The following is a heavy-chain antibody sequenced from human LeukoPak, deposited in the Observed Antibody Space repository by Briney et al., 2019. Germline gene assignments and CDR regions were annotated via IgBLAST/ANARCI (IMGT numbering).Heavy chain of an antibody. V-gene: IGHV4-30-4*01. CDR3: AREGEYCSGGSCYLNWFGP. Sequence: PSETLSLTCTVSGGSISNYYWSWIRQPPGKGLEWIGYIYYSGSTYYNPSLKSRVTISVDTSKNQFSLKLSSVTAADTAVYYCAREGEYCSGGSCYLNWFGPWGQGTLVTVSS. CDR1: GGSISNYY. J-gene: IGHJ5*02. CDR2: IYYSGST. D-gene: IGHD2-15*01.